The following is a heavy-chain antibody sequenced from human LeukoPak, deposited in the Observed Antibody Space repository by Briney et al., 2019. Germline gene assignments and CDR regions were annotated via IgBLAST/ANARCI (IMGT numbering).Heavy chain of an antibody. J-gene: IGHJ6*02. CDR1: GGSISSDY. CDR2: IYYSGNT. V-gene: IGHV4-59*08. Sequence: SETLSLTCTVSGGSISSDYWSWIRQPPGKGLEWIGYIYYSGNTNYNPSLKSRVTISVGTSKNQFSLKLSSVTAADTAVYYCARQTGEIYGMDVWGQGTTVTVSS. D-gene: IGHD7-27*01. CDR3: ARQTGEIYGMDV.